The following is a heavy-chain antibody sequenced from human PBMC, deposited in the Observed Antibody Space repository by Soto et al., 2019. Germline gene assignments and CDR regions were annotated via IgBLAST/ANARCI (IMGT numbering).Heavy chain of an antibody. V-gene: IGHV5-51*01. J-gene: IGHJ6*02. CDR1: GYTLTNYW. CDR3: AASIFYYGMDV. CDR2: IYPGDSDT. Sequence: RESLKNSCKGSGYTLTNYWIGWVRQMPGKGPEWMGIIYPGDSDTKYNPSFQGQVTISADKSITTTYLQWSSLKASDTAIYYCAASIFYYGMDVWGQGTTVTVSS.